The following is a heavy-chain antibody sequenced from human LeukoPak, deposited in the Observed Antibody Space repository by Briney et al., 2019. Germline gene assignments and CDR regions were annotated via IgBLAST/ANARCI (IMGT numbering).Heavy chain of an antibody. CDR1: GFTVSSNY. CDR3: AREGSPYGDYFDY. CDR2: IKQDGSEK. V-gene: IGHV3-7*01. J-gene: IGHJ4*02. Sequence: GGSLRLSCAASGFTVSSNYMSWVRQAPGKGLEWVANIKQDGSEKYYVEYVKGRFTISRDNAKNSLYLQMNSLRAEDTAVYYCAREGSPYGDYFDYWGQGTLVTVSS. D-gene: IGHD4-17*01.